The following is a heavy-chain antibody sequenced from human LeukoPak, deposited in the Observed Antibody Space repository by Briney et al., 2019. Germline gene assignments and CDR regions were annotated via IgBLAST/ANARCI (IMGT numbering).Heavy chain of an antibody. CDR3: ARGYDSSGYYWFDP. J-gene: IGHJ5*02. CDR1: GYTSTSYD. V-gene: IGHV1-8*01. Sequence: GASVKVSCKASGYTSTSYDINWVRQATGQGLEWMGWMNPNSGNTGYAQKFQGRVTMTRNTSISTAYMELSSLRSEDTAVYYCARGYDSSGYYWFDPWGQGTLVTVSS. D-gene: IGHD3-22*01. CDR2: MNPNSGNT.